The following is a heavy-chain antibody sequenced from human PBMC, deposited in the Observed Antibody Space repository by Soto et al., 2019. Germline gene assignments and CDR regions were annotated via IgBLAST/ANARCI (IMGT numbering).Heavy chain of an antibody. Sequence: GESLKISCKGSGYSFTIYWIGWVRQMPGKGLEWMGTIYPGDSDTRYSPSFQGQVTISADKSISTAYLQWSSLKASDTAMYYCARQAPWAIVGATISGYYYYYGMDVWGQGTTVTVSS. J-gene: IGHJ6*02. CDR1: GYSFTIYW. V-gene: IGHV5-51*01. CDR3: ARQAPWAIVGATISGYYYYYGMDV. CDR2: IYPGDSDT. D-gene: IGHD1-26*01.